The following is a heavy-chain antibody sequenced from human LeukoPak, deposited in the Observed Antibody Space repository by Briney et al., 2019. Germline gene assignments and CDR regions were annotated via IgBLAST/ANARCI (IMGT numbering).Heavy chain of an antibody. D-gene: IGHD3-9*01. CDR2: IWYDGSNK. Sequence: GGSLRLSCAASGFPFNSYAMHWVRQAPGKGLEWVAVIWYDGSNKYYADSVKGRYTISRDNSKNTLYLQMSSLRPEDTAVYYCAKGAYLRYFEWLWANWGQGTLVTVSS. CDR1: GFPFNSYA. CDR3: AKGAYLRYFEWLWAN. J-gene: IGHJ4*02. V-gene: IGHV3-30*02.